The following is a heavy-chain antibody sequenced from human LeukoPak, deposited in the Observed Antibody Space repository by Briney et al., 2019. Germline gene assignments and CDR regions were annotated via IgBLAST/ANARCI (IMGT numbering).Heavy chain of an antibody. Sequence: GGSLRLSCAASGFTFDDHGMNWVRQAPGKGLEWVSGINWNGGSTFYADSVKGRSTISRDNAKNALYLQMNSLTAEDTALYHCARDRSYGSFDFWGQGTLVTVSS. V-gene: IGHV3-20*01. CDR2: INWNGGST. CDR1: GFTFDDHG. J-gene: IGHJ4*02. CDR3: ARDRSYGSFDF. D-gene: IGHD5-18*01.